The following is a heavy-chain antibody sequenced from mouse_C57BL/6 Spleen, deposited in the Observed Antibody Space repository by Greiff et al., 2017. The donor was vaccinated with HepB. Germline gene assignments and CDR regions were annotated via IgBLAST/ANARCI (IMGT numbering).Heavy chain of an antibody. CDR3: ARRGAVVAFYWYFDV. J-gene: IGHJ1*03. D-gene: IGHD1-1*01. CDR1: GYTFTGYW. V-gene: IGHV1-9*01. Sequence: QVQLQQSGAELMKPGASVKLSCKATGYTFTGYWIEWVKQRPGHGLEWIGDILPGSGCTKYNEKFKGKATFTADTSSSTAYMQLSSLTTEDSAIYYCARRGAVVAFYWYFDVWGTGTTVTVSS. CDR2: ILPGSGCT.